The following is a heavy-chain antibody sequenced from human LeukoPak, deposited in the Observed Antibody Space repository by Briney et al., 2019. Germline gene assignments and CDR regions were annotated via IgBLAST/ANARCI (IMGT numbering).Heavy chain of an antibody. CDR1: NDSISNYY. CDR2: IYYGGST. CDR3: ARGGEGYPLPHYFDY. D-gene: IGHD5-18*01. Sequence: SETLSLTCTVSNDSISNYYWNWIRQPPGKGLEWIGYIYYGGSTNYNPSLKSRDTMSVDTSKNQFSLKLSSVTAADTAVYYCARGGEGYPLPHYFDYWGQGTLVTVSS. V-gene: IGHV4-59*01. J-gene: IGHJ4*02.